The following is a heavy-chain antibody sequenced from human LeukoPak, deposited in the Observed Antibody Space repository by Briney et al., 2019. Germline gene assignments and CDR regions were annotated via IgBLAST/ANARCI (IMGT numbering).Heavy chain of an antibody. CDR3: AKGAGGFSYYNWFDP. CDR2: IYYSGTT. V-gene: IGHV4-39*07. CDR1: GGSISSSPYY. Sequence: SETLSLTCTASGGSISSSPYYWGWIRQPPGKGLEWIGSIYYSGTTHYSPSLESRVTISVDTSKNQFSLKLASVTAADTAIYYCAKGAGGFSYYNWFDPWGQGTLVTVSS. J-gene: IGHJ5*02. D-gene: IGHD5-18*01.